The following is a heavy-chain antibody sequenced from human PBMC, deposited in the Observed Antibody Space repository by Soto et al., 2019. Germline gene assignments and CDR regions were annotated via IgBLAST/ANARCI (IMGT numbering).Heavy chain of an antibody. CDR2: IYSGGST. CDR1: GFTVSSNY. Sequence: GGSLRLSCAASGFTVSSNYMSWVRQAPGKGLEWVSVIYSGGSTYYADSVKGRFTISRHNSKNTLYLQMNSLRAEDTAVYYCARDPLSDCSSTSCYGSWGQGTLVTVSS. V-gene: IGHV3-53*04. CDR3: ARDPLSDCSSTSCYGS. D-gene: IGHD2-2*01. J-gene: IGHJ5*02.